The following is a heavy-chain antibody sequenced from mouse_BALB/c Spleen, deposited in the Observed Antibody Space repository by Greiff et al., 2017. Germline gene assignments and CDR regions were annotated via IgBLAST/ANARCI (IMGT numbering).Heavy chain of an antibody. CDR2: ISSGGSYT. J-gene: IGHJ3*01. Sequence: EVMLVESGGGLVKPGGSLKLSCAASGFTFSSYAMSWVRQTPEKRLEWVATISSGGSYTYYPDSVKGRFTISRDNAKNTLYLQMSSLRSEDTAMYYCARQVAYWGQGTLVTVSA. CDR1: GFTFSSYA. V-gene: IGHV5-9-3*01. CDR3: ARQVAY.